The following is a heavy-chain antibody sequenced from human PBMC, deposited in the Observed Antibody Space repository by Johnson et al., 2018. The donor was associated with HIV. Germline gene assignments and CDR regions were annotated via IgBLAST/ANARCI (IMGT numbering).Heavy chain of an antibody. D-gene: IGHD7-27*01. J-gene: IGHJ3*02. V-gene: IGHV3-66*01. CDR2: IYSGGST. Sequence: VQLVESGGGVVQPEMSLRLACAASGFTFSSYPMHWVRQAPGKGLEWVSAIYSGGSTYYADSVKGRFTISRDNSKNTLYLQMSSLRVEDTTVYYCARGSGVGAFDIWGQGTMVTVSS. CDR1: GFTFSSYP. CDR3: ARGSGVGAFDI.